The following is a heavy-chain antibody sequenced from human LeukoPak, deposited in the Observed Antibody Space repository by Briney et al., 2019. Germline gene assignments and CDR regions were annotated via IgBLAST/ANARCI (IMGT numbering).Heavy chain of an antibody. Sequence: SQTLSLTCTVSGGSISSGGYYWSWIRQHPGKGLERIGYIYYGGSTYYNPSLKSRVTISVDKSKNQFSLELSSVTAADTAVYYCARGAWFGDPDYYYYGMDVWGQGTTVTVSS. CDR1: GGSISSGGYY. CDR3: ARGAWFGDPDYYYYGMDV. CDR2: IYYGGST. V-gene: IGHV4-31*03. J-gene: IGHJ6*02. D-gene: IGHD3-10*01.